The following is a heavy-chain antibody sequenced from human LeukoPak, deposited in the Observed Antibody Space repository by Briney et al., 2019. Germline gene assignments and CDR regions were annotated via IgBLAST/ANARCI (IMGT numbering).Heavy chain of an antibody. Sequence: PSETLSLTCTVSGGSISSSSYYWGWIRQPPGKGLEWIGSIYYSGSTYYNPSLKSRVTISVDTSKNQFSLKLSSVTAADTAVYYCARTYSYGHYFDYWGQGTLVTVSS. J-gene: IGHJ4*02. D-gene: IGHD5-18*01. V-gene: IGHV4-39*07. CDR2: IYYSGST. CDR3: ARTYSYGHYFDY. CDR1: GGSISSSSYY.